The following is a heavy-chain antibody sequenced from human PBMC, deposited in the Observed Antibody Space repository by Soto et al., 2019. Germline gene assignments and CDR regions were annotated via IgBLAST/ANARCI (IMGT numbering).Heavy chain of an antibody. CDR1: GGTFSTYA. D-gene: IGHD5-12*01. Sequence: QVQLVQSGAEVKKPGSSVKVSCKASGGTFSTYAINWVRQAPGHGLEWMGGIIPLFGTAKYAQKFQGRVTITADESTSTAYMELSSLRSEDTAVYYCARGAPHQTYDWFDPWGQGTLVTVSS. CDR2: IIPLFGTA. CDR3: ARGAPHQTYDWFDP. V-gene: IGHV1-69*01. J-gene: IGHJ5*02.